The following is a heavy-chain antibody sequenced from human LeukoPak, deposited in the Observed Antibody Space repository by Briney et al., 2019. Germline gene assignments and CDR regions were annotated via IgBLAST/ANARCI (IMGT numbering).Heavy chain of an antibody. CDR2: ISAYNGNT. J-gene: IGHJ4*02. CDR3: ARDHQLLWFGESPADY. V-gene: IGHV1-18*01. Sequence: GASVKVSCKASGYTFTSYGISWVRQAPRQGLEWMGWISAYNGNTNYAQKPQGRVTMTTDTSTSTAYMELRSLRSDDTAVYYCARDHQLLWFGESPADYWGQGTLVTVSS. CDR1: GYTFTSYG. D-gene: IGHD3-10*01.